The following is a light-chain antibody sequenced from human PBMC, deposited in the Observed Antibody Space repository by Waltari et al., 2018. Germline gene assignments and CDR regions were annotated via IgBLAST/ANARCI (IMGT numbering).Light chain of an antibody. CDR1: SSDVGGYDH. Sequence: HSALTQPPSASGSPGQSVTIPCPGTSSDVGGYDHVSWYQQHPGKAPKLIISEVTKRPSGVPDRFSGSKSGNTASLTVSGLQADDEADYYCSSFAGSNNYVFGTGTKVTVL. CDR2: EVT. V-gene: IGLV2-8*01. CDR3: SSFAGSNNYV. J-gene: IGLJ1*01.